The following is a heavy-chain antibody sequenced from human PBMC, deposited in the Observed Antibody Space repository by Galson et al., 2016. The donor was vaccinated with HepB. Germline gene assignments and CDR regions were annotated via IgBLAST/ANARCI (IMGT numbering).Heavy chain of an antibody. V-gene: IGHV1-18*01. CDR3: ARDSACSGGNCYFDS. J-gene: IGHJ4*03. CDR1: GYTFSAYG. CDR2: ISVYNGNT. D-gene: IGHD2-15*01. Sequence: SVKVSCKASGYTFSAYGTTWVRQAPGQGLEWMGWISVYNGNTNYAQRFRGRVTMTTDTSTSTAYMELRSLRSDDTAVYYCARDSACSGGNCYFDSWGQGTLVTVSS.